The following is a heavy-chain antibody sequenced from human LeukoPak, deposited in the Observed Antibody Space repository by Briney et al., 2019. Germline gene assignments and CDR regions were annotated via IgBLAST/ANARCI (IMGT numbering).Heavy chain of an antibody. Sequence: GGSLRLSCAASGFTLDEYGMSWVRQAPGKGLEWVSGISLNGGSSGYADSVKGRFTISRDNAKNSLYLQMNSLRAEDTAVYYCARVYYDSSGYYYVYFDYWGQGTLVTVSS. CDR1: GFTLDEYG. J-gene: IGHJ4*02. D-gene: IGHD3-22*01. V-gene: IGHV3-20*04. CDR2: ISLNGGSS. CDR3: ARVYYDSSGYYYVYFDY.